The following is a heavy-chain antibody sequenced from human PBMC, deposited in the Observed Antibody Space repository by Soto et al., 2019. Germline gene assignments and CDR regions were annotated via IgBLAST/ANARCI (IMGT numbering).Heavy chain of an antibody. Sequence: QVQLVESGGGVVQPGRSLRLSCAASGFTFSSYGMHWVRQAPGKGLEWVAVIWYDGSNKYYADSVKGRFTISRDNSKNMLYLQMNSLRAEDTAVYYCARDSVVVVAALNWYFDLWGRGTLVTVSS. CDR2: IWYDGSNK. V-gene: IGHV3-33*01. CDR3: ARDSVVVVAALNWYFDL. CDR1: GFTFSSYG. J-gene: IGHJ2*01. D-gene: IGHD2-15*01.